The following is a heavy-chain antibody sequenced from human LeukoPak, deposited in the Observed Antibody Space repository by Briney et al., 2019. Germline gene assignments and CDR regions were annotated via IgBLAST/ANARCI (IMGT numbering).Heavy chain of an antibody. CDR3: ARADIVATNWFDP. V-gene: IGHV1-18*04. CDR1: GYTFTSYG. D-gene: IGHD5-12*01. Sequence: ASVKVCKASGYTFTSYGISWVRQAPGQGLEWMGWISAYNGNTNYAQKLQGRVTMTTDTSTSTAYMELRSLRSDDTAVYYCARADIVATNWFDPWGQGTLVTVSS. J-gene: IGHJ5*02. CDR2: ISAYNGNT.